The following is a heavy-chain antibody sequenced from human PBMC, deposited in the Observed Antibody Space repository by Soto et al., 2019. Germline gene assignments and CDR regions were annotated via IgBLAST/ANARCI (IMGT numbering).Heavy chain of an antibody. V-gene: IGHV4-59*01. Sequence: SETLSLTCTVSGGSISSYYWSWIRQPPGKGLEWIGYIYYSGSTNYNPSLKSRVTISVDTSKNQFSLKLSSVTAADTAVYYCARSDILTGYPQSWGQGTLVTVSS. CDR2: IYYSGST. D-gene: IGHD3-9*01. CDR1: GGSISSYY. CDR3: ARSDILTGYPQS. J-gene: IGHJ5*02.